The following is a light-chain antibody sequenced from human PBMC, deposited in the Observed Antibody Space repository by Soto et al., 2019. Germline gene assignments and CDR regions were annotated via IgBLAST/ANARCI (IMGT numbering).Light chain of an antibody. Sequence: EIIMTQSPATLSVSPGERVTLSCRASQGVGSTLAWYRQQPGQAPRPLIYDAYIRASGVPARFSGRGSGTEFTLTISSLQPDDFATYYCQQYNSYSWTFGQGTKVDI. J-gene: IGKJ1*01. CDR1: QGVGST. CDR2: DAY. CDR3: QQYNSYSWT. V-gene: IGKV3-15*01.